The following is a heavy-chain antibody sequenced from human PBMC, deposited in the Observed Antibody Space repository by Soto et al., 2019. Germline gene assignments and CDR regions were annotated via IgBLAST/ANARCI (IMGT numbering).Heavy chain of an antibody. CDR3: VNTRGLIDY. D-gene: IGHD1-1*01. Sequence: DVQLLESGGGLVQPGKSLKLSCAASGFPFDIYTMSWVRQAPGKGLEWVSLIGGSGGGTNYAASVRGRFTTTRDNSKNTLYLHMRSLSTEDTAMYYCVNTRGLIDYWGQGTLVTVSS. V-gene: IGHV3-23*01. J-gene: IGHJ4*02. CDR1: GFPFDIYT. CDR2: IGGSGGGT.